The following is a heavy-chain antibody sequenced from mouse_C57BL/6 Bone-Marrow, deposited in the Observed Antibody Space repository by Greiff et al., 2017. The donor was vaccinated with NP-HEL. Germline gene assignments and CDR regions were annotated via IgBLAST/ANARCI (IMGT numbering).Heavy chain of an antibody. CDR1: GFTFSDYY. J-gene: IGHJ4*01. Sequence: EVKLVESEGGLVQPGSSMKLSCTASGFTFSDYYMAWVRQVPEKGLEWVANINYDGSSTYYLDSLKSRFIISRDNAKNILYLQMSSLKSEDTATYYCARIYYGSYYAMDYWGQGTSVTVSS. CDR2: INYDGSST. CDR3: ARIYYGSYYAMDY. V-gene: IGHV5-16*01. D-gene: IGHD2-2*01.